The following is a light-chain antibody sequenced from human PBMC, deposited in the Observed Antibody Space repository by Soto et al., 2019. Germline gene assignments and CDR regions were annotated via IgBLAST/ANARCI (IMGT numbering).Light chain of an antibody. CDR2: GAS. CDR3: QQYNNWPPAT. Sequence: EIVLTQSPGTLSLSPGQRATLSCRASESISRDYLAWYQQRLGQAPRLLIYGASSGATGIPDRFSGSGSGTDFTLTISSLQSEDFAVYYCQQYNNWPPATFGQGTKVDIK. CDR1: ESISRDY. V-gene: IGKV3-20*01. J-gene: IGKJ1*01.